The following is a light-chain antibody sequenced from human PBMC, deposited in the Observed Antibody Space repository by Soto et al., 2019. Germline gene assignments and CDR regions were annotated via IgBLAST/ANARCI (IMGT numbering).Light chain of an antibody. J-gene: IGLJ3*02. CDR1: SSDVGGYNY. CDR2: EVS. Sequence: QSALTQAASVSGSPGQSITISCTGTSSDVGGYNYVSWYQQQPGKAPKLMIFEVSRRPSGVSNRFSGSKSGNTASLTISGLQAEDEAEYYCSSYTSFSTVVFGGGTQLTVL. V-gene: IGLV2-14*01. CDR3: SSYTSFSTVV.